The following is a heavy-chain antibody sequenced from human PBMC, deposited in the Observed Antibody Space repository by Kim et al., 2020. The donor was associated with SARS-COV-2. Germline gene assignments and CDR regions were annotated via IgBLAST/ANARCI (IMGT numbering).Heavy chain of an antibody. J-gene: IGHJ6*02. D-gene: IGHD3-16*01. Sequence: SETLSLTCTVSGGSISSSSYYWGWIRQPPGKGLEWIGSIYYSGSTYYNPSLKSRVTISVDTSKNQFSLKLSSVTAADTAVYYCASPLWGSYGMDVWGQGTTVTVSS. V-gene: IGHV4-39*01. CDR1: GGSISSSSYY. CDR2: IYYSGST. CDR3: ASPLWGSYGMDV.